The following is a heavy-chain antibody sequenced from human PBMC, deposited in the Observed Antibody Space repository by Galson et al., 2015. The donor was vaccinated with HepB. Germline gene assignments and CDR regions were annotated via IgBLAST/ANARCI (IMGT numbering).Heavy chain of an antibody. Sequence: SLRLSCAASGFIFSNFGMHWVRQAPGKGLEWVAGITYDGSDKYYADSVKGRFTVSRGNSKNTLYLEMDSLRPEDTAVYYCTSGKPPIIMGSTTGDFESWGQGTQVTVSS. V-gene: IGHV3-30*03. CDR2: ITYDGSDK. D-gene: IGHD1-26*01. J-gene: IGHJ4*02. CDR3: TSGKPPIIMGSTTGDFES. CDR1: GFIFSNFG.